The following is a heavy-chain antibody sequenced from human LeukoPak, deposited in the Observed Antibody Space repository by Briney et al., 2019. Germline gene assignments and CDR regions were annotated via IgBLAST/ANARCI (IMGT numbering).Heavy chain of an antibody. CDR2: IIPIFGTA. Sequence: SVKVSCKASGGTFGSYAISWVRQAPGQGLEWMGGIIPIFGTANYAQKFQGRVTITADESTSTAYMELSSLRSEDTAVYYCARDNVRLGELSSQDAFDIWGQGTMVTVSS. J-gene: IGHJ3*02. CDR1: GGTFGSYA. V-gene: IGHV1-69*13. CDR3: ARDNVRLGELSSQDAFDI. D-gene: IGHD3-16*02.